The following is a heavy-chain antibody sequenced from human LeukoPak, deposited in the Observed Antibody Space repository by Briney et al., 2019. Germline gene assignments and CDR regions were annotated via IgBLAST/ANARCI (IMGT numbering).Heavy chain of an antibody. Sequence: ASVKVSCKASGYTFTSYGISWVPQAPGQGLEWMGWISAYNGNTNYRQKLQGRVTMTTDTSTSTAHMDLRSLRSDDTAIYYCARDSPDGSGTYYNDSPDYWGQGTLVTVSS. CDR3: ARDSPDGSGTYYNDSPDY. D-gene: IGHD3-10*01. CDR2: ISAYNGNT. V-gene: IGHV1-18*01. CDR1: GYTFTSYG. J-gene: IGHJ4*02.